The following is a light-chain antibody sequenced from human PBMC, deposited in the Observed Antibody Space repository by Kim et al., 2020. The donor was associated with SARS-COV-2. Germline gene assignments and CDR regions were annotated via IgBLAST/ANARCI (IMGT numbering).Light chain of an antibody. CDR1: ISDVGGYNY. Sequence: QSALTQPPSASGSPGQSVTISCTGTISDVGGYNYVSWYQQHPGKAPKLIIYEVTERPSGVPNRFSGSKSGNTASLTVSGLQAEDEANYYCSSFAGSSVVFGGGTQLTVL. V-gene: IGLV2-8*01. J-gene: IGLJ2*01. CDR2: EVT. CDR3: SSFAGSSVV.